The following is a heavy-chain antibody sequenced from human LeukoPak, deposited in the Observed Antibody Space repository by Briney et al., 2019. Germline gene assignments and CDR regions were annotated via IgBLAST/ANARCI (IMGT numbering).Heavy chain of an antibody. V-gene: IGHV3-74*01. J-gene: IGHJ4*02. Sequence: GGSLRLSCVVSGLTFSNHWMHWVRQAPGKGLVWVSHINNEGSDTKYADSVKGRFTISRDNGKNTVYLQMNSLRADDAAVYYCARGFYSNYEDYWGQGTLVTVSS. CDR3: ARGFYSNYEDY. D-gene: IGHD4-4*01. CDR2: INNEGSDT. CDR1: GLTFSNHW.